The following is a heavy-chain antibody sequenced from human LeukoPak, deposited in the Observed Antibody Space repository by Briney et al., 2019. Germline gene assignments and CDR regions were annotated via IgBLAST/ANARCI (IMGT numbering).Heavy chain of an antibody. J-gene: IGHJ3*02. V-gene: IGHV4-31*03. D-gene: IGHD4-23*01. CDR1: GGSISSGSYY. Sequence: SGTLSLTCTVSGGSISSGSYYWSWIRQPPGKGLEWIGYIYYGGSTYYNPSLKSRLAISIATSENQFSLRLTFVTAADTAVYYCARHYGFNSLDAFDIWGQGTMVTVSS. CDR2: IYYGGST. CDR3: ARHYGFNSLDAFDI.